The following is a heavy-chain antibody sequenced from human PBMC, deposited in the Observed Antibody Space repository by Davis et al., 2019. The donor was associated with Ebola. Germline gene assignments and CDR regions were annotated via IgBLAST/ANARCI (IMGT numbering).Heavy chain of an antibody. CDR1: GGSISSYY. CDR2: IYYSGST. CDR3: ARVRYYPFYYGMDV. Sequence: SETLSLTCTVSGGSISSYYWSWIRQPPGKGLEWIGYIYYSGSTNYNPSLKSRVTMSLDTSKSQFSLKLNSVTAADTAVYYCARVRYYPFYYGMDVWGKGTTVTVSS. J-gene: IGHJ6*04. D-gene: IGHD3-16*02. V-gene: IGHV4-59*01.